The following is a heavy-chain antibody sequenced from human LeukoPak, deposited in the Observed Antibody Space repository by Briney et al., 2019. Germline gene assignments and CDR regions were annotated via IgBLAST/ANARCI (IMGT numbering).Heavy chain of an antibody. Sequence: SETLSLTCAVYGGSFSGYYSSWIRQPPGKGLEWIGEINHSGSTNYNPSLKSRVTISVDTSKNQFSLKLSSVTAADTAVYYCAGGKVADHRLDYWGQGTLDTVSS. V-gene: IGHV4-34*01. CDR1: GGSFSGYY. CDR3: AGGKVADHRLDY. D-gene: IGHD6-19*01. J-gene: IGHJ4*02. CDR2: INHSGST.